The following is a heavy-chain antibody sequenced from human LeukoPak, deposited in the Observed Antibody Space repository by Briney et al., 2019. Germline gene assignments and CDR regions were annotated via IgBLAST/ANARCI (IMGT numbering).Heavy chain of an antibody. Sequence: TSETLSLTCAVSGGSISSSNWWSWVRQPPGKGLEWIGEIYHSGSTNYNPSLKSRVTISVDKSKNQFSLKLSSVTAADTAVYYCARDTDYYGSGSYQDYYYYMDVWGKGTTVTVSS. CDR3: ARDTDYYGSGSYQDYYYYMDV. J-gene: IGHJ6*03. D-gene: IGHD3-10*01. V-gene: IGHV4-4*02. CDR1: GGSISSSNW. CDR2: IYHSGST.